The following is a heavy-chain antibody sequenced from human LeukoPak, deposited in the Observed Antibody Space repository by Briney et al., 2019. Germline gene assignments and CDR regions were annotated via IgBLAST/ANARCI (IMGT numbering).Heavy chain of an antibody. Sequence: PGGSLRLSCAASGFTFSSYGMSWVRQAPGKGLEWVSGISGSGSGTYYADSVKGRFTISRDNSKNTLYLLMNSLRAEDTAVYYCARIKREDGDVGNWGQGTLVTVSS. J-gene: IGHJ4*02. CDR1: GFTFSSYG. CDR3: ARIKREDGDVGN. D-gene: IGHD3-10*01. CDR2: ISGSGSGT. V-gene: IGHV3-23*01.